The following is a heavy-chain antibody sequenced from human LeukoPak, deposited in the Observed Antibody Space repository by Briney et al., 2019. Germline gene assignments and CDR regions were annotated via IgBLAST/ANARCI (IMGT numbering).Heavy chain of an antibody. Sequence: GGSLRLSYAASGFTFSSCSMNWVRQAPGKGLEWVSSISSSSSYIYYADSVKGRFTISRDNAKNSLYLQMNSLRAEDTAVYYCARDRYSSSIFDYWGQGTLVTVSS. CDR3: ARDRYSSSIFDY. CDR1: GFTFSSCS. J-gene: IGHJ4*02. D-gene: IGHD6-6*01. CDR2: ISSSSSYI. V-gene: IGHV3-21*01.